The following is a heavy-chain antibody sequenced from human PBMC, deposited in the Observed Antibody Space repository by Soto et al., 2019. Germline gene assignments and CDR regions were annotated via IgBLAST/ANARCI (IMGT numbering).Heavy chain of an antibody. V-gene: IGHV3-23*01. CDR1: GFTFNSYA. CDR3: RQSTGSPSALPLCFAG. CDR2: ISTSGGAT. J-gene: IGHJ4*02. D-gene: IGHD2-2*01. Sequence: EVQLLESGGGLVQPGGSLRLSCAASGFTFNSYAMNWVRQAPGMGLEWVSGISTSGGATYYAVSVKGRFTISRDNSKNTLYLQMNSVRTEATAVYYCRQSTGSPSALPLCFAGWGEGTLVTVSS.